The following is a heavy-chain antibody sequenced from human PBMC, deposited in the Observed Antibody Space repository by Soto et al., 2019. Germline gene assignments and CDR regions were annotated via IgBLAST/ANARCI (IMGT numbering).Heavy chain of an antibody. CDR1: GFTFSTYS. Sequence: EVQLVESGGGLVKPGGSLRLSCAASGFTFSTYSMNWVRQAPGKGLEWVASISSSRGYICYADSVKGRFTISRDNAKNSLFPQMDSLRAEDTAMYYCARGCSINTNMDYWGQGTLVTVSS. D-gene: IGHD2-2*01. V-gene: IGHV3-21*01. CDR2: ISSSRGYI. J-gene: IGHJ4*02. CDR3: ARGCSINTNMDY.